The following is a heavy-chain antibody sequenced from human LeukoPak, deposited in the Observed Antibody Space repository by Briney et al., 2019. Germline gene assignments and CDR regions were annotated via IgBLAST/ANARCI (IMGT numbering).Heavy chain of an antibody. CDR1: GFTFDDYA. V-gene: IGHV3-9*01. CDR2: ISWNSGSI. CDR3: AKDLRYSGYGLFGPFTFDI. J-gene: IGHJ3*02. Sequence: GGSLRLSCAASGFTFDDYAMHWVRQAPGKGLEWVSGISWNSGSIGYADSVKGRFTISRDNAKNSLYLQMNSLRAEDTALYYCAKDLRYSGYGLFGPFTFDIWGQGTMVTVSS. D-gene: IGHD5-12*01.